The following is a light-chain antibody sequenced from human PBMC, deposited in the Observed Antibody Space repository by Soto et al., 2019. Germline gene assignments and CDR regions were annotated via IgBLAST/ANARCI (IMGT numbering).Light chain of an antibody. CDR1: QSVSNN. CDR2: GAS. CDR3: QQYNNWPPWT. J-gene: IGKJ1*01. V-gene: IGKV3-15*01. Sequence: EIVMTQSPATLSVSPGERATLSCRASQSVSNNLAWYQQKPGQAPRLLIYGASTRATGIPARFSGSGAGTEFTLTISSLQSEDFAVYYCQQYNNWPPWTFGQGTKVEIK.